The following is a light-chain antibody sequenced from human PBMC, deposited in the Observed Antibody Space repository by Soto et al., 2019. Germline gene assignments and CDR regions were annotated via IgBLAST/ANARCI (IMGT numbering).Light chain of an antibody. CDR2: PAS. Sequence: EVVMTQTPATLSVSPGERATLSCRASQSVSGNLAWYPQKPGQAPRLLLYPASTRATRIPVRFSGSGSGTEFSLTISSLLSEDFAVYYCQQYNNWSYTFGPGTKVEI. CDR3: QQYNNWSYT. J-gene: IGKJ3*01. V-gene: IGKV3-15*01. CDR1: QSVSGN.